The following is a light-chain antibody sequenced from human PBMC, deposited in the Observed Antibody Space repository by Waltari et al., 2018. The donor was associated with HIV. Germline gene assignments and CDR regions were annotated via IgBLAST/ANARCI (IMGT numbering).Light chain of an antibody. Sequence: QSALTQPASVSGNPGQSVTITCTGTDIAIGNYNLVSWFHQHPGKAPKLLIYDVSKRPSGVSSRFSGSKSGYFASLTISGLLTEDESSYYCLTYVSKTSTWQFGGGTYLTV. CDR1: DIAIGNYNL. J-gene: IGLJ3*02. CDR3: LTYVSKTSTWQ. V-gene: IGLV2-23*02. CDR2: DVS.